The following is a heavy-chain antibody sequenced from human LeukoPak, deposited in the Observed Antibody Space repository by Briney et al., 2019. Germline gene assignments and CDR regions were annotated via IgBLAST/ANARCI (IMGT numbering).Heavy chain of an antibody. D-gene: IGHD3-9*01. CDR3: AREGCDDILTGFDNWFDP. V-gene: IGHV3-7*01. CDR2: IKQDGSEK. Sequence: GGSLRLSCAASGFTFSSYWMRWVRQAPGKGLEWVANIKQDGSEKYYVDSVKGRFTISRDNAKNSLYLQMNSLRAEDTAVYYCAREGCDDILTGFDNWFDPWGQGTLVTVSS. J-gene: IGHJ5*02. CDR1: GFTFSSYW.